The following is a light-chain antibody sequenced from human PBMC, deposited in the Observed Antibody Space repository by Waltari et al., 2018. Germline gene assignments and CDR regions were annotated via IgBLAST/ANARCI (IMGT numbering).Light chain of an antibody. CDR1: SGMIVCYYR. Sequence: QAVLTQPSSLSASPGASASLTCTLRSGMIVCYYRIYWYHQNPGSPPHYLLNYKSDSDKHQASGVPSRFSGSKDASANAGILLISGLQSEDEADYYCMIWHSSAVVFGGGTKLTVL. J-gene: IGLJ2*01. V-gene: IGLV5-45*02. CDR2: YKSDSDK. CDR3: MIWHSSAVV.